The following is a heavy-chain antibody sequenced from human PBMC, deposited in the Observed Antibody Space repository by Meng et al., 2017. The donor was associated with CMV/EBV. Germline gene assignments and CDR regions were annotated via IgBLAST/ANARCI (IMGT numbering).Heavy chain of an antibody. J-gene: IGHJ4*02. D-gene: IGHD2-2*01. CDR1: GFTFNTYE. CDR2: ISSNGNTI. CDR3: ARWYCSTTSCLFDY. Sequence: LSLTCTASGFTFNTYEMNWVRQAPGKGLEWVSYISSNGNTIFYADFVKGRFTVSRDNPRNSLYLQMNSLRADDTAVYYCARWYCSTTSCLFDYWGQGALVTVSS. V-gene: IGHV3-48*03.